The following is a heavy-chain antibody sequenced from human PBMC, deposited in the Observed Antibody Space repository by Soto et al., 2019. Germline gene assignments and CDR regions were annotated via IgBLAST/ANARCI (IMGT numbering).Heavy chain of an antibody. D-gene: IGHD2-15*01. Sequence: ASVKVSCKASGYTFTGYYMHWVRQAPGQGLEWMGWINPNSGGTNYAQKFQGWVTMTRDTSISTAYMELSRLRSDDTAVYYCARALAATTHTKYYFDYWGQGTLVTVSS. V-gene: IGHV1-2*04. CDR2: INPNSGGT. CDR1: GYTFTGYY. CDR3: ARALAATTHTKYYFDY. J-gene: IGHJ4*02.